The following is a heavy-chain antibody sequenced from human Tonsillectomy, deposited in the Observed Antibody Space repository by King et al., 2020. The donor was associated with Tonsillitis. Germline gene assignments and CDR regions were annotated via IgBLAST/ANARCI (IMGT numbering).Heavy chain of an antibody. CDR3: AREYCSGGSCYSWYFNL. CDR1: GFTFSSYE. CDR2: ISSSGSTT. V-gene: IGHV3-48*03. J-gene: IGHJ2*01. D-gene: IGHD2-15*01. Sequence: VQLVESVGGLVQPGGSLRLSCAASGFTFSSYEMNWVRQAPGKGLEWVSFISSSGSTTYYADSVKGRFTISRDNAKNSLYLQMNSLRAEDTAVYYCAREYCSGGSCYSWYFNLWGRGTLVTVSS.